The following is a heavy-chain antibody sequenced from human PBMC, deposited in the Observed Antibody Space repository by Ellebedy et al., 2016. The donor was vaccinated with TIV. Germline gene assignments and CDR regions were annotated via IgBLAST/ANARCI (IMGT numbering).Heavy chain of an antibody. D-gene: IGHD1-26*01. CDR2: ISYDGNNK. CDR1: GFTFSNYA. J-gene: IGHJ4*02. V-gene: IGHV3-30*04. Sequence: GESLKISXAASGFTFSNYAMNWVHQTPDKGLEWVAFISYDGNNKYYADSVKGRFTLSRDNSKNTLFLEMSSLRTEDTAVYYCARDRSYSPTYWGQGTLVTVSS. CDR3: ARDRSYSPTY.